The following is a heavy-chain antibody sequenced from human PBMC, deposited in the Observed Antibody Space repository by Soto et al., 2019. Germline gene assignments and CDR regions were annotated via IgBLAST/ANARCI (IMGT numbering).Heavy chain of an antibody. D-gene: IGHD6-13*01. Sequence: SQTLSLTCAISGDSVSSNSAAWNWIRQSPSRGLEWLGRTYYRSKLYNDYAVSVKSRITINPDTSKNQFSLQLNSVTPEDTAVYYCARAGYIAAAGTWWFDHWGQGTLVTVSS. V-gene: IGHV6-1*01. CDR3: ARAGYIAAAGTWWFDH. CDR1: GDSVSSNSAA. J-gene: IGHJ5*02. CDR2: TYYRSKLYN.